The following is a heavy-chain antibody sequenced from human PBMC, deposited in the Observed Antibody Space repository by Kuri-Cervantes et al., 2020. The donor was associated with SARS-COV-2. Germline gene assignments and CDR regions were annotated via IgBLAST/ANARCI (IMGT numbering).Heavy chain of an antibody. CDR2: ISGSGGST. CDR3: AKTYYDFWSGYPGDY. D-gene: IGHD3-3*01. V-gene: IGHV3-23*01. J-gene: IGHJ4*02. Sequence: GESLKISWAASGFTFSSYAMSWVRQAPGKGLEWVSAISGSGGSTYYADSVKGRFTISRDNSKNTLYLQMNSLRAEDTAVYYCAKTYYDFWSGYPGDYWGQGTLVTVSS. CDR1: GFTFSSYA.